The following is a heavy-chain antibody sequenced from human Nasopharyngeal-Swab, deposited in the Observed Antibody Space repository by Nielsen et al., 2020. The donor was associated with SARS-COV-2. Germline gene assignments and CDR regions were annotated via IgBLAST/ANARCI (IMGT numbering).Heavy chain of an antibody. CDR1: GFNFNSYR. J-gene: IGHJ4*02. CDR2: ISSSSGST. CDR3: AKDSTMISY. Sequence: GESLKISCAASGFNFNSYRMNWVRQAPGKGLEWVSNISSSSGSTYYADSVKGRFTISRDNSRNTLSLQMNSLRVEDTAVYYCAKDSTMISYWGQGTLVTVSS. V-gene: IGHV3-23*01. D-gene: IGHD3-22*01.